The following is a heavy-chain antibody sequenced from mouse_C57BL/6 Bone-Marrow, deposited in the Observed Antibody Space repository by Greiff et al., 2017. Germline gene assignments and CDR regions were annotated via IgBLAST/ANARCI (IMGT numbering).Heavy chain of an antibody. CDR1: GYTFTSYW. Sequence: QVQLQQPGAELVRPGSSVKLSCKASGYTFTSYWMHWVKQRPIQGLEWIGNIDPSDSETHYNQKFKDKATLPVDKSSSTAYMQLSSLTSEDSAVYYCARGYYSSSYDFDYWGQGTTRTVSS. CDR3: ARGYYSSSYDFDY. J-gene: IGHJ2*01. D-gene: IGHD1-1*01. CDR2: IDPSDSET. V-gene: IGHV1-52*01.